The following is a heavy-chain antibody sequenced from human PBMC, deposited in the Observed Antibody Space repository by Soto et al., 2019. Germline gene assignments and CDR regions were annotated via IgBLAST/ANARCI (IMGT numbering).Heavy chain of an antibody. J-gene: IGHJ4*02. V-gene: IGHV3-21*04. CDR2: ISSSSDSI. CDR3: ARLGQFDF. Sequence: GGSLRLSCAASGFTFSTYSMNWVRQAPGKGLEWVSYISSSSDSIYYADSVKGRFTISRDSAKDSLYLQMNTLRDEDTAIYYCARLGQFDFWGQGTVVTVSS. CDR1: GFTFSTYS.